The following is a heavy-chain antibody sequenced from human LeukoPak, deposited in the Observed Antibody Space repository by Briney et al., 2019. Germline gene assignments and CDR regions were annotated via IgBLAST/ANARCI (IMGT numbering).Heavy chain of an antibody. D-gene: IGHD4-17*01. CDR3: ARSYCDYGNYYYYMDD. CDR2: INPNSGGT. Sequence: ASVKVSCKASGYTFTDYYMHWVRQAPGQGLEWIGRINPNSGGTNSAQKFQGRVTMTRDTSISTAYMELRSLRSDDTAVYYCARSYCDYGNYYYYMDDWGKGTTITVSS. CDR1: GYTFTDYY. V-gene: IGHV1-2*06. J-gene: IGHJ6*03.